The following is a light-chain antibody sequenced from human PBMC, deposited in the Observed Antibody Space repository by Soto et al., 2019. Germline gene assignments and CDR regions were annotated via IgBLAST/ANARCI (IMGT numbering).Light chain of an antibody. CDR1: SSDVGGYNY. CDR3: SSYTSSSPYV. CDR2: DVS. Sequence: QSVLTQPASVSGSPGQSITISCTGTSSDVGGYNYVSWYQQHPGKAPKLMIYDVSNRPSGVSNRFSGSKSGNTASLTISGLQAEYEADYYCSSYTSSSPYVFGTGTKLTVL. V-gene: IGLV2-14*01. J-gene: IGLJ1*01.